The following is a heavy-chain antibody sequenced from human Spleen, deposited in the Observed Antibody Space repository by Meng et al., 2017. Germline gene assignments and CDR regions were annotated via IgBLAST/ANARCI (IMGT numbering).Heavy chain of an antibody. V-gene: IGHV3-74*01. CDR2: ISGNGAAK. Sequence: EVPVVESGGGLVQPGGSLRLSFAASGLTLRSFWMHWVRQAPGKGLEWVSAISGNGAAKLYADSAKGRFTISRDNSRGSVYMQMNSLRVEDTAIYYCARWTYHYDFWGQGTLVTVSS. CDR1: GLTLRSFW. J-gene: IGHJ4*02. CDR3: ARWTYHYDF. D-gene: IGHD2-2*02.